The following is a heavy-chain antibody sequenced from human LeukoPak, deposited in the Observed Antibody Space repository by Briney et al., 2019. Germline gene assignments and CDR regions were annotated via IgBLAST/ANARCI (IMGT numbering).Heavy chain of an antibody. CDR2: INTDGSTT. V-gene: IGHV3-74*01. CDR3: ARGSPAAV. J-gene: IGHJ4*02. CDR1: GFAFSSYW. Sequence: PGGSLRLSCAASGFAFSSYWMHWGRQAPGKGLVWVSRINTDGSTTNYADSVKGRFTISRDNAENTLYLQMNSLRAEDAAVYYCARGSPAAVWGQGALVTVSS. D-gene: IGHD6-25*01.